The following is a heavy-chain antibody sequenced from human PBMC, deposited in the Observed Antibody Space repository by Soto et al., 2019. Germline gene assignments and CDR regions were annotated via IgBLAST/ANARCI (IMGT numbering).Heavy chain of an antibody. J-gene: IGHJ3*01. CDR1: SGSFTGHF. D-gene: IGHD2-21*02. CDR3: ATVSLGGDYGAFDV. Sequence: QVQLLQWGAGLLRPSETLSLTCTINSGSFTGHFWAWIRQSPGKGLEWIGEINPTRGTNYNPSLKSPVAISAQVSTNQFSLPPRSVTAAATAVYYCATVSLGGDYGAFDVWGQGTVVTVSS. V-gene: IGHV4-34*01. CDR2: INPTRGT.